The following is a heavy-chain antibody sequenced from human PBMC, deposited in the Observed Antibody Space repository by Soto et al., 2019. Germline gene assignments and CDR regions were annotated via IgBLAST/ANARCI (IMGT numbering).Heavy chain of an antibody. CDR3: ATLRSSGSYRYYYYYGMDV. CDR1: GYTLTELS. CDR2: FDPEDGET. J-gene: IGHJ6*02. Sequence: QVQLVQSGAEVKKPGASVKVSCKVSGYTLTELSMHWVRQAPGKVLEWMGGFDPEDGETIYAQKFQGRVTMTEDTSTDTAYMELSSLRSEDTAVYYCATLRSSGSYRYYYYYGMDVWGQGTTVTVSS. D-gene: IGHD1-26*01. V-gene: IGHV1-24*01.